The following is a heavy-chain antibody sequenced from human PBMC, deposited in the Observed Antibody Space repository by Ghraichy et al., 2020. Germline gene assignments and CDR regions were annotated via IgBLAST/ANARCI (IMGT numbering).Heavy chain of an antibody. CDR1: GGSISSSSGYH. CDR3: ARTYYYGSGSSNWFDP. Sequence: SQTLSLTCSVSGGSISSSSGYHWGWIRQPPGKGLEWIGSIYYSGSTYYNPSLKSRVTISVDTSKNQFSLKLSSVTAADTAIYYCARTYYYGSGSSNWFDPWGQGTLVSGSS. D-gene: IGHD3-10*01. J-gene: IGHJ5*02. CDR2: IYYSGST. V-gene: IGHV4-39*01.